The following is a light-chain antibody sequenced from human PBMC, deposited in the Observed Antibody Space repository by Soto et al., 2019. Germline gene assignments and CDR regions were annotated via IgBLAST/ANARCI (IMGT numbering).Light chain of an antibody. Sequence: EIVMTQSPATLSVSPGERATLSCRASQSVSSNLAWYQQKPGQAPRLLIYGASIRATGIPARFSGSGSGTELTLTISSLQSEDFAVYYCQQYNNWTLTFGGGTKVEIK. V-gene: IGKV3-15*01. CDR3: QQYNNWTLT. J-gene: IGKJ4*01. CDR1: QSVSSN. CDR2: GAS.